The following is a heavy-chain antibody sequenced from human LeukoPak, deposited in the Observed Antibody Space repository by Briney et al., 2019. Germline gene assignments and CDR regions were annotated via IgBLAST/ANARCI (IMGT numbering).Heavy chain of an antibody. V-gene: IGHV4-39*02. CDR3: ACQFMVRGVIITRTFSV. D-gene: IGHD3-10*01. Sequence: PSETLSLTCTVSGGSFSSGYSRWGWIRQPPGKGREWIGRFDSTGTTYYNSSLRSRVTVSVNTSNYFLSLMLDSVTAAATAAYFCACQFMVRGVIITRTFSVWGQGTLVTVSS. CDR1: GGSFSSGYSR. J-gene: IGHJ4*02. CDR2: FDSTGTT.